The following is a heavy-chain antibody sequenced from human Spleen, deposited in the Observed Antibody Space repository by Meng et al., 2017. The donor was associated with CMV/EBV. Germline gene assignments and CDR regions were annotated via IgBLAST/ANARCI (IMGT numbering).Heavy chain of an antibody. CDR3: ARVAGGVYTFYWYFNF. J-gene: IGHJ2*01. V-gene: IGHV3-48*04. CDR1: GFTFSSYS. D-gene: IGHD2-8*01. CDR2: ITSGGVGGRDTRT. Sequence: GESLKISCAASGFTFSSYSMNWVRQAPGKGLEWVSYITSGGVGGRDTRTYYADSVKGRFTISRDNAKNSLYLQMNSLRAEDTAVYYCARVAGGVYTFYWYFNFWGRGTLVTVSS.